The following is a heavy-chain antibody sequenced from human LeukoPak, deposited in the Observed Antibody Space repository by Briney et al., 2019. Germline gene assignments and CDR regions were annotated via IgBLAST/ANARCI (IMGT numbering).Heavy chain of an antibody. CDR1: GITVSSNY. Sequence: PGGSLRLSCAASGITVSSNYMSWVRQAPGKGLEWVSIISGSGTVTYYADSVKGRFTISRDNSRNTLYLQMNSLRAEDTALYYCAKTSVGEGRIIGSGYFDNWGQGTLVTVSS. J-gene: IGHJ4*02. CDR2: ISGSGTVT. D-gene: IGHD2-15*01. CDR3: AKTSVGEGRIIGSGYFDN. V-gene: IGHV3-23*01.